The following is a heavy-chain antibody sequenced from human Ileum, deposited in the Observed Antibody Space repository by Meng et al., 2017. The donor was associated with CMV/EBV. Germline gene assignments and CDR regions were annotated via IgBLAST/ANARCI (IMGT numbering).Heavy chain of an antibody. CDR2: ISSSGSTI. CDR1: GFTFSDYY. Sequence: GESLKISCAASGFTFSDYYMSWIRQAPGKGLEWVSYISSSGSTIYYADSVKGRFTISRDNAKNSLYLQMNSLRAEDTAVYYCAREDCSSTSCSMTYDYYYGMDVWGQGTTVTVSS. V-gene: IGHV3-11*01. CDR3: AREDCSSTSCSMTYDYYYGMDV. J-gene: IGHJ6*02. D-gene: IGHD2-2*01.